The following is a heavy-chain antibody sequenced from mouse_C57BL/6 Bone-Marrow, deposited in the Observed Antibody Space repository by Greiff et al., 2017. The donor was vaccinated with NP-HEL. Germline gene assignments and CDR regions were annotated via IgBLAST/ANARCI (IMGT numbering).Heavy chain of an antibody. J-gene: IGHJ2*01. CDR3: AREYYGSSPPFDD. CDR1: GYTFTSYW. Sequence: VQLQQPGAELVRPGSSVKLSCKASGYTFTSYWMDWVKQRPGQGLEWIGNIYPSDSETHYNQKFKDKATLTVDKSSSTAYMQLSSLTSEDSAVYYCAREYYGSSPPFDDWGQGTTLTVSS. CDR2: IYPSDSET. V-gene: IGHV1-61*01. D-gene: IGHD1-1*01.